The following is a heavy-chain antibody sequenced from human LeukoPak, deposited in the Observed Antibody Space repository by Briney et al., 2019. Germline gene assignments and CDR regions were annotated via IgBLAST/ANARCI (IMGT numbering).Heavy chain of an antibody. D-gene: IGHD6-13*01. CDR3: ARGVAAAGSYYYYYMDV. J-gene: IGHJ6*03. CDR2: IYHSGST. CDR1: GGSISSSNW. Sequence: SGTLSLTCAVSGGSISSSNWWSWVRQPPGKGLEWIGEIYHSGSTNYNPSLKSRVTISVDTSKNQFSLKLSSVTAADTAVYYCARGVAAAGSYYYYYMDVWGKGTTVTVSS. V-gene: IGHV4-4*02.